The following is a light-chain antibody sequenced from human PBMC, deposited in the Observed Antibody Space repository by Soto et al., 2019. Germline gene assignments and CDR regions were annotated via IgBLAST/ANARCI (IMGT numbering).Light chain of an antibody. CDR1: GSNIGSNT. CDR3: AAWDDDLDAYV. J-gene: IGLJ1*01. Sequence: QFAVTQPPSLSGAPGERVTISSSGSGSNIGSNTVNWYQHLPGAAPKLLIYADKQRPSGVPDRFSGSKSGTSASLAISGLQPEDEGDYYCAAWDDDLDAYVFGTGTKLTVL. V-gene: IGLV1-44*01. CDR2: ADK.